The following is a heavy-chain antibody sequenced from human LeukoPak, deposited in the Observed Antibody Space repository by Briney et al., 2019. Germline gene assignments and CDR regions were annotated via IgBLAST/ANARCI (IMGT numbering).Heavy chain of an antibody. V-gene: IGHV4-31*03. CDR3: ARGNVVASFDY. D-gene: IGHD2-15*01. Sequence: SETLSLTCTVSGGSISSGGYYWSWIRQHPGKGLEWIGYIYYSGSTYYNPPLKSRVTISVDTSKNQFSLKLSSVTAADTAVYYCARGNVVASFDYWGQGTLVTVSS. CDR2: IYYSGST. CDR1: GGSISSGGYY. J-gene: IGHJ4*02.